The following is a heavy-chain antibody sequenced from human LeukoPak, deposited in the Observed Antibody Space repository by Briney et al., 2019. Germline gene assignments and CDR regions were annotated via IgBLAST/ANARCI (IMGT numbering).Heavy chain of an antibody. J-gene: IGHJ3*02. D-gene: IGHD3-22*01. CDR2: VYQSGKN. Sequence: SETLSLTCSVSGGSISTYDYFWGWIRQPPGEGLEWIGTVYQSGKNYYNPSLKSRVTISLDTSMNQFSLKLSSVTAADTAVYYGGRVIPTFYYEFGVFLGSFLIGGKGTTAT. V-gene: IGHV4-39*07. CDR3: GRVIPTFYYEFGVFLGSFLI. CDR1: GGSISTYDYF.